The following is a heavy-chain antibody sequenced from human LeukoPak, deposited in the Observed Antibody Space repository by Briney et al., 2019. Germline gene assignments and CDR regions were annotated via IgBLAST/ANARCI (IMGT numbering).Heavy chain of an antibody. J-gene: IGHJ4*02. CDR1: GYTFTGYY. CDR2: INPNSGGT. CDR3: ARDLTSGYYGFLY. D-gene: IGHD3-22*01. Sequence: ASVKVSCKASGYTFTGYYMHWVRQAPGQGLEWMGWINPNSGGTNYAQKFQGRVTMTRDTSVSTAYMELSRLRSDDTAVYYCARDLTSGYYGFLYWGQGTLVTVSS. V-gene: IGHV1-2*02.